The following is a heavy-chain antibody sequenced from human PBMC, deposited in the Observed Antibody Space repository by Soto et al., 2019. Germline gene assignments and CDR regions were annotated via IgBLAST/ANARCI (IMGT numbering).Heavy chain of an antibody. CDR3: ARHDSSGYYAFDY. D-gene: IGHD3-22*01. CDR2: INPNSGGT. V-gene: IGHV1-2*02. CDR1: GYTFTGYY. J-gene: IGHJ4*02. Sequence: ASVKVSCKASGYTFTGYYMHWVRQAPGQGLEWMGWINPNSGGTNYAQKFQGRVTMTRDTSISTAYMELSRLRSDDTAVYYCARHDSSGYYAFDYWGQGTLVTVSS.